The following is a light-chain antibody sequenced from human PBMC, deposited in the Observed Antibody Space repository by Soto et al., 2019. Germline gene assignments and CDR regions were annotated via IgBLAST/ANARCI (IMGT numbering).Light chain of an antibody. J-gene: IGKJ5*01. Sequence: EIELTQSPGTLSLSPGERATLSCRASQRLASNYLDWYQQRPGQAPRLLLYVVSSRATGIPDRFSGSGSGTDFTLAISRVEPEDFAVYFCQQYADSPITFGQGTRLGI. CDR2: VVS. V-gene: IGKV3-20*01. CDR3: QQYADSPIT. CDR1: QRLASNY.